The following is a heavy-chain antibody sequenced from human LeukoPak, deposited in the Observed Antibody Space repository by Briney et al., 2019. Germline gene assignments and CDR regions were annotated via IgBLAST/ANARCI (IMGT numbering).Heavy chain of an antibody. Sequence: GGSLRLSCAASGFTFSSYSMNWVRQAPGKGLEWVSYISSSGSTIYYTDSVKGRFTISRDNAKNSLYLQMNSLRAEDTAVYYCARGVGYFGSRYYFDYWGQGALVTVSS. V-gene: IGHV3-48*01. CDR2: ISSSGSTI. J-gene: IGHJ4*02. CDR1: GFTFSSYS. CDR3: ARGVGYFGSRYYFDY. D-gene: IGHD3-9*01.